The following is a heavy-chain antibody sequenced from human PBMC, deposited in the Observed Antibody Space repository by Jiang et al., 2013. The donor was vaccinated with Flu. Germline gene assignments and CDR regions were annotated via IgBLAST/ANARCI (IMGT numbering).Heavy chain of an antibody. D-gene: IGHD6-13*01. J-gene: IGHJ4*02. V-gene: IGHV3-21*01. CDR1: GFTFSSYS. CDR3: ARDGEAAAGNPPDY. Sequence: QLVESGGGLVKPGGSLRLSCAASGFTFSSYSMNWVRQAPGKGLEWVSSISSSSSYIYYADSLKGRFTISRDNAKNSLYLQMNSLRAEDTAVYYCARDGEAAAGNPPDYWGQGTLVTVSS. CDR2: ISSSSSYI.